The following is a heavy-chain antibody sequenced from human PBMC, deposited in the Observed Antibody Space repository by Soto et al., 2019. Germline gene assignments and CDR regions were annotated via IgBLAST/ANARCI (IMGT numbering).Heavy chain of an antibody. V-gene: IGHV1-8*01. Sequence: QVQLVQSGAEVKKPGASVKVSCKASGYTFTSYDINWVRQATGQGREWMGWMNPNSGNTGYAQKFKGRVTMTRNTSISTAYMELSSLRSEDTAVYYCARGRICNYYGSGKEGFDPWGQGTLVTVSS. CDR1: GYTFTSYD. D-gene: IGHD3-10*01. CDR2: MNPNSGNT. J-gene: IGHJ5*02. CDR3: ARGRICNYYGSGKEGFDP.